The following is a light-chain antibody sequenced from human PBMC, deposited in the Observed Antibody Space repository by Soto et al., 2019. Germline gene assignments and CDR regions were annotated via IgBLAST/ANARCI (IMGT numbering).Light chain of an antibody. V-gene: IGKV3-20*01. Sequence: EIVLTQSPGTLSLSPGEGATLSCRASQSIARNLAWYQQRPGQAPRLLIFGASTRANAIPARFSGSGSGTDFTLTISRLEPEDSAVYYCQQYGSSPTWTFGQGTKVDIK. CDR3: QQYGSSPTWT. CDR1: QSIARN. CDR2: GAS. J-gene: IGKJ1*01.